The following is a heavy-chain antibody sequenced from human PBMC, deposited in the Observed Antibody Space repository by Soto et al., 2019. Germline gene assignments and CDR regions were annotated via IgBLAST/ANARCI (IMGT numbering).Heavy chain of an antibody. V-gene: IGHV3-21*01. D-gene: IGHD3-9*01. Sequence: GGSLRLSCAASGFTFSSYSMNWVRQALGKGLEWVSSISSSSSYIYYADSVKGRFTISRDNAKNSLYLQMNSLRAEDTAVYYCARATDYDILTYPFDPSGQGTLVTVSS. J-gene: IGHJ5*02. CDR3: ARATDYDILTYPFDP. CDR1: GFTFSSYS. CDR2: ISSSSSYI.